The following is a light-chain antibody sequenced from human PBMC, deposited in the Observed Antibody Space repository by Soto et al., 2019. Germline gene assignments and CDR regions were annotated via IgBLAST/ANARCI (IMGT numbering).Light chain of an antibody. J-gene: IGKJ2*01. CDR2: GAS. CDR3: QQYNNWPRT. Sequence: EIVMTQSPATLSVSPGERATVSCRASQSVSSNLDWYQQKPGQAPRLLIYGASTRATGIPARFSGSGSGTEFTLTIGSLQSEDFAVYYWQQYNNWPRTFGQGTKLEIK. V-gene: IGKV3-15*01. CDR1: QSVSSN.